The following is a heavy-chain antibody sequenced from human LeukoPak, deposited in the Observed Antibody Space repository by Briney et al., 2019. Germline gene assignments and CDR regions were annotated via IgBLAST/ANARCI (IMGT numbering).Heavy chain of an antibody. V-gene: IGHV1-18*01. J-gene: IGHJ6*03. D-gene: IGHD2-8*01. CDR3: ARAVGYCTNGVCSYYYYYYMDV. CDR2: ISAYNGNT. Sequence: ASVKVSCKASGYTLTSYGISWVRQAPGQGLEWMGWISAYNGNTNYAQKLQGRVTMTTDTSTSTAYMELRSLRSDDTAVYYCARAVGYCTNGVCSYYYYYYMDVWGKGTTVTVSS. CDR1: GYTLTSYG.